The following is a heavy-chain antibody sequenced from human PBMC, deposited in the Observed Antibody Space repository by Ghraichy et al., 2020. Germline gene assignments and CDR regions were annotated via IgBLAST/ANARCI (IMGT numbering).Heavy chain of an antibody. Sequence: SVKVSCKASGGTFSSYSISWVRQAPGQGLEWMGGINPIFGTANYAQKFQGRVTITADESTSTAYMELSSLRSDDTAVYYCARAFVKRFLEWPGYYYGMYVWRQGTTVTVSS. CDR1: GGTFSSYS. V-gene: IGHV1-69*13. J-gene: IGHJ6*02. CDR3: ARAFVKRFLEWPGYYYGMYV. CDR2: INPIFGTA. D-gene: IGHD3-3*01.